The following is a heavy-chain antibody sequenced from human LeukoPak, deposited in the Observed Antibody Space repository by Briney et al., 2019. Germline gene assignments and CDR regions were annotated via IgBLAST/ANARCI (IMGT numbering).Heavy chain of an antibody. J-gene: IGHJ4*02. CDR1: GGSFSGYY. Sequence: SETLSLTCAVYGGSFSGYYWSWIRQPPGKGLEWIGEINHSGSTNYNPSLKSRVTISVDTSKNQFSLKLSSVTAPDTAVYYCARAIAARKTKFDYWGQGTLVTVSS. V-gene: IGHV4-34*01. CDR3: ARAIAARKTKFDY. CDR2: INHSGST. D-gene: IGHD6-6*01.